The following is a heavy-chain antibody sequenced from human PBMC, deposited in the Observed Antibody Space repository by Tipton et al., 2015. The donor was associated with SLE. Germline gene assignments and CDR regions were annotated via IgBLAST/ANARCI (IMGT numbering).Heavy chain of an antibody. CDR3: ARIGGAGDLYYYYMDV. Sequence: TLSLTCTVSGGSISSSSYYWGWIRQPPGKGLEWIGSIYYSGSTYYNPSLKSRVTISVDTSKNQFSLKMTSVTAADTAAYYCARIGGAGDLYYYYMDVWGKGTTVTVSS. D-gene: IGHD7-27*01. CDR1: GGSISSSSYY. V-gene: IGHV4-39*07. CDR2: IYYSGST. J-gene: IGHJ6*03.